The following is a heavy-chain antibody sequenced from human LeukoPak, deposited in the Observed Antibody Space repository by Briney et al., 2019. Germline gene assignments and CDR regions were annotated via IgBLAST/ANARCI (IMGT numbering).Heavy chain of an antibody. CDR2: ISAYNGNT. J-gene: IGHJ4*02. CDR1: GYTFTSYG. CDR3: AREDRSFRGAKIGLDY. V-gene: IGHV1-18*01. Sequence: ASVKVSCKASGYTFTSYGISWVRQAPGQGLECMGWISAYNGNTNYAQKLQGRVTMTTDTSTSTAYMELRSLRSDDTAVYYCAREDRSFRGAKIGLDYWGQGTLVTVSS. D-gene: IGHD3-16*01.